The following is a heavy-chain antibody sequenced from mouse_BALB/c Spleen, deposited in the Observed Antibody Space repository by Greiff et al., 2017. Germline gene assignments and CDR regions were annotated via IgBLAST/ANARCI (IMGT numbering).Heavy chain of an antibody. CDR1: GFTFSDYY. CDR3: ARDPTVVATDAMDY. Sequence: EVQRVESGGGLVKPGGSLKLSCAASGFTFSDYYMYWVRQTPEKRLEWVATISDGGSYTYYPDSVKGRFTISRDNAKNNLYLQMSSLKSEDTAMYYCARDPTVVATDAMDYWGQGTSVTVSS. J-gene: IGHJ4*01. CDR2: ISDGGSYT. D-gene: IGHD1-1*01. V-gene: IGHV5-4*02.